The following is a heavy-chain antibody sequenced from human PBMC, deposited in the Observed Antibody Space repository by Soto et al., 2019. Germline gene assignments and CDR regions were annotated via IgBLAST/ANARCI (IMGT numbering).Heavy chain of an antibody. CDR2: IYYSGST. J-gene: IGHJ4*02. CDR1: GDSIKTHY. V-gene: IGHV4-59*11. Sequence: LSLTCNVTGDSIKTHYWSWIRQAPGKGLEWIGYIYYSGSTLYNPSLKRRVTISADTAKNQFSLRLTSLTAADTAVYYCASGWMAAFDNWGQGTMVTVSS. D-gene: IGHD2-2*03. CDR3: ASGWMAAFDN.